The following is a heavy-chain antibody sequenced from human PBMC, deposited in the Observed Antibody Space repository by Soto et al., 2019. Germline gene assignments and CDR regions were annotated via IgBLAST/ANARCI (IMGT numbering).Heavy chain of an antibody. Sequence: SETLSLTCAVSGYSISSGYYWGWIRQPPGKGLEWIGSVYDTGSTYYNPSLKSRVTISLDTSKNQFSLKLSSVTAADTAVYYCARVLRGVISTDLYGMDVWGQGTTVTVSS. J-gene: IGHJ6*02. V-gene: IGHV4-38-2*01. D-gene: IGHD3-10*01. CDR1: GYSISSGYY. CDR3: ARVLRGVISTDLYGMDV. CDR2: VYDTGST.